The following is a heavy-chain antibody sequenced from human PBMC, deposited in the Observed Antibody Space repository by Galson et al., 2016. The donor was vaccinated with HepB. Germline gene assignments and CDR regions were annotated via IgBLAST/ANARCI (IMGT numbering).Heavy chain of an antibody. CDR2: IYYTGRT. CDR1: GGSITNYY. Sequence: TLSLTCTVSGGSITNYYWNWIRQSPGKGLEWIGYIYYTGRTNSNPSLKSRVTISVDTSKNHFSLKLTSVTAADTAVYYCARAPSSVTTGFDGWGQGTRVTVSS. V-gene: IGHV4-59*01. J-gene: IGHJ3*01. CDR3: ARAPSSVTTGFDG. D-gene: IGHD4-17*01.